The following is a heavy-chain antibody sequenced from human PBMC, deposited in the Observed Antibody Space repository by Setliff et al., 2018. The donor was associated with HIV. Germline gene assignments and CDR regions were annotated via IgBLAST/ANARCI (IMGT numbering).Heavy chain of an antibody. V-gene: IGHV1-8*02. J-gene: IGHJ4*02. CDR1: GYTFSIYD. CDR3: ARANVPYSNFWSFSYSLPYYFDY. Sequence: ASVKVSCKASGYTFSIYDINWVRQATGQGLQWMGWMSPKSGNTGYAQKFQGRLTMTTDTSTSTAYMELRGLRSDDTAVYYCARANVPYSNFWSFSYSLPYYFDYWGQGTLVTVSS. CDR2: MSPKSGNT. D-gene: IGHD3-3*01.